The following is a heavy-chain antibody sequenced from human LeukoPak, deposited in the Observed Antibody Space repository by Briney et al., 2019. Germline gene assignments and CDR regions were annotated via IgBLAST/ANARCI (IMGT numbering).Heavy chain of an antibody. J-gene: IGHJ4*02. Sequence: GGSLRLSCAASGFTFDDYAMHWVRQAPGKGLEWVSGISWNSGSIGYADSVKGRFTISRDNAKNSLYLQMNSLRAEDTALYYCAVDILAAHWGQGTLVTVSS. V-gene: IGHV3-9*01. CDR3: AVDILAAH. CDR1: GFTFDDYA. D-gene: IGHD3-9*01. CDR2: ISWNSGSI.